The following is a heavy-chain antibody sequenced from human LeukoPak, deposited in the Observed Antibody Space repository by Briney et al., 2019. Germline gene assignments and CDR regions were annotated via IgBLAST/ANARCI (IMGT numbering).Heavy chain of an antibody. Sequence: SVKVSCKASGGTFSSYAISWVRQAPGQGLEGMGTIIPILGIANYAQTFQGRVTITADKSTSTAYMELSSLRSEDTAVYYCARERGFWSGYYIHDAFDIWGQGTMVTVSS. CDR1: GGTFSSYA. D-gene: IGHD3-3*01. V-gene: IGHV1-69*04. CDR3: ARERGFWSGYYIHDAFDI. J-gene: IGHJ3*02. CDR2: IIPILGIA.